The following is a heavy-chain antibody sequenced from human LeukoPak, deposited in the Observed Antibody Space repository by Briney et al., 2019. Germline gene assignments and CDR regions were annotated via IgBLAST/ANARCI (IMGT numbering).Heavy chain of an antibody. D-gene: IGHD3-10*01. J-gene: IGHJ4*02. CDR2: ISSGGTYE. CDR3: ARDSTYYYDSGSSGPHYFDN. CDR1: GFTFSNYA. V-gene: IGHV3-30*01. Sequence: PGGSLRLSCAASGFTFSNYAMHWVCQAPGKGLEWVSLISSGGTYEYYADSVKGRFTISRDNSKNPLYLQLNSLRAEDTAVYYCARDSTYYYDSGSSGPHYFDNWGQGTLVTVSS.